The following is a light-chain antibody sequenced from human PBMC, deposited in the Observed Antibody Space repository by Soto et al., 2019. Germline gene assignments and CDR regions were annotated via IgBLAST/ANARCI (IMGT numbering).Light chain of an antibody. CDR2: LGS. Sequence: DIVMTQSPLSLPVTPGEPASISCRSSQSLLHSNGYNYLVWYLQKPGQSPQLLIYLGSNRASGVPDRFSGSGSGTDFTLKISRVEAEDVGCYYCMQALQTPWTFGQGTKVEIK. CDR3: MQALQTPWT. V-gene: IGKV2-28*01. CDR1: QSLLHSNGYNY. J-gene: IGKJ1*01.